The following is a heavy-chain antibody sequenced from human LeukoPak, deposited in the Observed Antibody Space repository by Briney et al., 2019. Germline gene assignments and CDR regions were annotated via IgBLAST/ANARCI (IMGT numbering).Heavy chain of an antibody. D-gene: IGHD2-2*01. CDR2: ISSSSGYI. CDR3: AKAQYCSSASCYVFDY. V-gene: IGHV3-21*01. J-gene: IGHJ4*02. Sequence: PGGSLRLSCAASGFTFNSYTMNWVRQAPGKGLEWVSSISSSSGYIYYADSVKGRFTISRDNAKNSLYLQMSSLRAEDTAVYYCAKAQYCSSASCYVFDYWGQGTLVTVSS. CDR1: GFTFNSYT.